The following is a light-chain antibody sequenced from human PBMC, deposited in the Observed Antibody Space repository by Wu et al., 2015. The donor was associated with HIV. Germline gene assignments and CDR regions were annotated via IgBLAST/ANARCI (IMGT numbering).Light chain of an antibody. Sequence: EIVLTQSPDILSLSPGERATLSCRASLSISSNYLAWYQQKPGQAPKLLIHGASNRATGIPDRFSASVSGADFTLMISRLEPEDFAVYYCQQYISSPISFGQGTRLEIK. CDR2: GAS. CDR1: LSISSNY. CDR3: QQYISSPIS. J-gene: IGKJ5*01. V-gene: IGKV3-20*01.